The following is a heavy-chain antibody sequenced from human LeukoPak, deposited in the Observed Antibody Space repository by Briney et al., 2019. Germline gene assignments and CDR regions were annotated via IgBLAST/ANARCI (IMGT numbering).Heavy chain of an antibody. Sequence: GGSLRLSCTASGFSFGDYAMSWVRQAPGKGLEWVCFIRSKAYGGTTEYAASVKGRFTISRDDSKSIAYLQMNSLKTEDTAVYYCTRADDFWSGYYYYYGMDVWGQGTTVTVSS. D-gene: IGHD3-3*01. V-gene: IGHV3-49*04. CDR3: TRADDFWSGYYYYYGMDV. CDR1: GFSFGDYA. J-gene: IGHJ6*02. CDR2: IRSKAYGGTT.